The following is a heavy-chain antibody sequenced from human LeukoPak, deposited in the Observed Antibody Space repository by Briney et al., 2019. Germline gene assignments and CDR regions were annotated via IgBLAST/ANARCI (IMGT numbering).Heavy chain of an antibody. CDR1: GFPFSSYS. Sequence: GGSLRLSCAASGFPFSSYSMNWVRQAPGEGLEWVSYISSSRTTSYADSVKGRFTISRDNAKNSLYLQMNSLRAEDTAVYYCARERVRGGSRGFNYWGQGTLVTVSS. J-gene: IGHJ4*02. CDR2: ISSSRTT. V-gene: IGHV3-48*01. D-gene: IGHD3-22*01. CDR3: ARERVRGGSRGFNY.